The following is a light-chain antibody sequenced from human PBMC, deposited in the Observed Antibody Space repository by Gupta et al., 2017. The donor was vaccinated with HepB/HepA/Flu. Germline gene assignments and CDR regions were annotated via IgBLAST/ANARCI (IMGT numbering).Light chain of an antibody. V-gene: IGKV1-33*01. J-gene: IGKJ4*01. CDR1: QDISNY. CDR3: QQYEKLT. Sequence: LSASVGDRVTITCQASQDISNYLNWYQQKPGKAPKLLIYDASNLETGVPSRFSGSGSGTDFTFTISSLQPEDIATYYCQQYEKLTFGGGTKVEIK. CDR2: DAS.